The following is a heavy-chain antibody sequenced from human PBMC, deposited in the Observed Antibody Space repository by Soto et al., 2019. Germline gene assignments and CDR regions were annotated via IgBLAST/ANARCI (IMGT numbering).Heavy chain of an antibody. V-gene: IGHV1-18*04. D-gene: IGHD2-2*01. CDR3: ARDTVVVPAAIKKNHYYYGMDV. Sequence: ASVKVSCKASGYTFTSYGISWVRQAPGQGLEWMGWISAYNGNTNYAQKLQGRVTMTTDTSTSTAYMELRSLRSDDTAVYYCARDTVVVPAAIKKNHYYYGMDVWGQGTTVTVS. CDR1: GYTFTSYG. CDR2: ISAYNGNT. J-gene: IGHJ6*02.